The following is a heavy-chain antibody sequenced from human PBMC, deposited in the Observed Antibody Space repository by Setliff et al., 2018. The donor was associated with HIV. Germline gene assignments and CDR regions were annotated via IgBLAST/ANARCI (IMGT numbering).Heavy chain of an antibody. D-gene: IGHD6-19*01. CDR2: IYHTGST. CDR3: ARRQWLAANFDS. CDR1: GGSISSGNW. V-gene: IGHV4-4*01. J-gene: IGHJ5*01. Sequence: LSLTCVVSGGSISSGNWWGWVRQPPGKGLEWIGEIYHTGSTNYNPSLKSRVTMSIDTSKNQFSLKLTSVTAADTAVYFCARRQWLAANFDSWGQGTLVTVSS.